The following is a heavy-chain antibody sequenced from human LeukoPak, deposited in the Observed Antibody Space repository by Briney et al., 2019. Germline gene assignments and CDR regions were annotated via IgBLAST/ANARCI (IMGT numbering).Heavy chain of an antibody. J-gene: IGHJ5*02. D-gene: IGHD5-12*01. CDR1: GGSISSGGYG. CDR3: ARMNIVATIYIVENWFDP. CDR2: IYHSGNT. Sequence: SETLSLTCTVSGGSISSGGYGWSWIRQPPGTGLEWLGYIYHSGNTYYNPSLKSRVTISVDTSKNQFSLKLSSVTAADTAVYYCARMNIVATIYIVENWFDPWGQGTLVTVSS. V-gene: IGHV4-61*08.